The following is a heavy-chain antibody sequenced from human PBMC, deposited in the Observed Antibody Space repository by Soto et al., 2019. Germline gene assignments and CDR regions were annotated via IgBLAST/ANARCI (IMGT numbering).Heavy chain of an antibody. CDR2: ISAYNGNT. CDR3: ARASLIGSSTSWEFDP. Sequence: QVQLVQSGAEVKKPGASVKVSCKAYGYTFTSYGISWVRLASGQGLEWMGWISAYNGNTNYAQKLQGRVTMTTDTPTSTAYMELRSLRSDDTAVYYCARASLIGSSTSWEFDPWGQGTLVTVSS. CDR1: GYTFTSYG. D-gene: IGHD2-2*01. V-gene: IGHV1-18*01. J-gene: IGHJ5*02.